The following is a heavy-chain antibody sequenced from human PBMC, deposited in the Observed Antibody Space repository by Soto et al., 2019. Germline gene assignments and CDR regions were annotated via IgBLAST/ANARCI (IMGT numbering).Heavy chain of an antibody. Sequence: GGSLGLSCAASGFTFSSYAISCVRQSPGEGLEWVSAISGSGGSTYYADSVKGRFTISRDNSKNTLYLQMNSLRAEDTAVYYCAKPKYYYDSSGYYPLYYFDYWGQGTLVTVSS. J-gene: IGHJ4*02. CDR3: AKPKYYYDSSGYYPLYYFDY. D-gene: IGHD3-22*01. V-gene: IGHV3-23*01. CDR2: ISGSGGST. CDR1: GFTFSSYA.